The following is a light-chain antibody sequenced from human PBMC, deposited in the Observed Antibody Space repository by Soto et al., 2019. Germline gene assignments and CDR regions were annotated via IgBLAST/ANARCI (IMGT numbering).Light chain of an antibody. CDR1: GSSIGTNT. Sequence: QSVLTQPPSASGTPGQRVTISCSGSGSSIGTNTVNWYRQLPGTAPKLLIYGNNQRPSGAPDRFSGSKSGTSASLAISGLQSEDEADYYCAAWDGSLNNVLFGGGTKVTV. CDR2: GNN. CDR3: AAWDGSLNNVL. J-gene: IGLJ2*01. V-gene: IGLV1-44*01.